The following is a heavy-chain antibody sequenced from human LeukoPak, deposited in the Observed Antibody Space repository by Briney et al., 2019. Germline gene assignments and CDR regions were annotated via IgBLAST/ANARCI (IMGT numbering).Heavy chain of an antibody. CDR1: GGSFSGYY. CDR2: INHSGST. J-gene: IGHJ3*02. V-gene: IGHV4-34*01. D-gene: IGHD3-16*02. Sequence: TSETLSLTCAVYGGSFSGYYWSWIRQPPGKGLEWIGEINHSGSTNYNPSLKSRVAIFVDTSTNQFSLRLHSVTAADTAIYYCARYRAFDIWGRGTLVTVSS. CDR3: ARYRAFDI.